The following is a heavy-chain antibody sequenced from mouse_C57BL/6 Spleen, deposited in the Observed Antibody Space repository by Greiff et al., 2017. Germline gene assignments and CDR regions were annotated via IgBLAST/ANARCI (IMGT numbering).Heavy chain of an antibody. Sequence: QVQLQQPGTELVKPGASVKLSCKASGYTFTSYWMHWVKQRPGQGLEWIGNINPSNGGTNYNEKFKSKATLTVDKSSSTAYMLLSSLTSEDSAVYYCATPLLLRGAMDYWGQGTSVTVSS. CDR1: GYTFTSYW. V-gene: IGHV1-53*01. D-gene: IGHD1-1*01. J-gene: IGHJ4*01. CDR3: ATPLLLRGAMDY. CDR2: INPSNGGT.